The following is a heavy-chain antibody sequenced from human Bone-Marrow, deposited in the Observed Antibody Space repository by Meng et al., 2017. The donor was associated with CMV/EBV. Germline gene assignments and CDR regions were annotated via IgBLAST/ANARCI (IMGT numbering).Heavy chain of an antibody. J-gene: IGHJ4*02. D-gene: IGHD3-10*01. CDR2: INSDGSDT. V-gene: IGHV3-74*03. CDR3: VKGGHLGDY. CDR1: GFTFSSYA. Sequence: GESLKISCAASGFTFSSYAMSWVRQAPGKGLVWVSHINSDGSDTKYADSVKGRFTISRDNAKNTLYLQMNTLRAEDTAVYYCVKGGHLGDYWGQGTLVTVSS.